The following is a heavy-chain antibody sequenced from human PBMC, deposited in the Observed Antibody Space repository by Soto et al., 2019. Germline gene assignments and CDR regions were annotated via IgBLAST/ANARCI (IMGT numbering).Heavy chain of an antibody. CDR2: IYYSGNS. CDR3: ARHVGVKVWFDP. J-gene: IGHJ5*02. D-gene: IGHD3-16*02. CDR1: GGSIIYSTYY. Sequence: PSETLSLTCTVSGGSIIYSTYYWCWIRQPPGKGLEWIGSIYYSGNSYYNPSLKSRVTMSVDTSKNQFSLNLNSVTAADTAVYYCARHVGVKVWFDPWGQGTLVTVSS. V-gene: IGHV4-39*01.